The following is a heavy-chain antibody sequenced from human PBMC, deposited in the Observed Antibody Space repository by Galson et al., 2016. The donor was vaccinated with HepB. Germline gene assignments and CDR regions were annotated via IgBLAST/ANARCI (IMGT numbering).Heavy chain of an antibody. CDR3: ARVPRYGAHDYYGTDV. V-gene: IGHV4-34*01. D-gene: IGHD5-12*01. Sequence: SETLSLTCDVYGGSLSGNFWSWIRQPPGKGLEWIGEINHSGGTNYNPSLKSRVTISLDTSKSQLSLKVTSVTAADTAVYYCARVPRYGAHDYYGTDVWGQGTTVTVSS. CDR1: GGSLSGNF. CDR2: INHSGGT. J-gene: IGHJ6*02.